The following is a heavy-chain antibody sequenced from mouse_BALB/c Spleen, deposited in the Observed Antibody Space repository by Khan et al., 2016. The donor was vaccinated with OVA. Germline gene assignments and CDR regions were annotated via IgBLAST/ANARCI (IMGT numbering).Heavy chain of an antibody. CDR3: ARGGGTAPFAY. CDR1: GFTFSDYG. CDR2: ISDLAYTF. J-gene: IGHJ3*01. Sequence: EVELVESGGGLVQPGGSRKLSCAAAGFTFSDYGMAWVRQAPGKGPEWVAFISDLAYTFYYADTVTGRFTLSRENAKNTLYLEMSSLRSVDTAMCYCARGGGTAPFAYWGQGTLVTVSA. V-gene: IGHV5-15*02. D-gene: IGHD1-2*01.